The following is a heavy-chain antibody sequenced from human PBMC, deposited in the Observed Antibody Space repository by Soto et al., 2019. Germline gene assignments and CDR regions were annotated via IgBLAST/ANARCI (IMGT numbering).Heavy chain of an antibody. Sequence: ASVKVSCKASGYTFTGYYMHWVRQAPGQGLEWMGWINPNSGGTNYAQKFQGWVTMTRDTSISTAYMELSRLRSDDTAVYYCARDFVYSSPVEYHYYGMDVWGQGTTVTVSS. CDR3: ARDFVYSSPVEYHYYGMDV. V-gene: IGHV1-2*04. CDR2: INPNSGGT. J-gene: IGHJ6*02. D-gene: IGHD6-13*01. CDR1: GYTFTGYY.